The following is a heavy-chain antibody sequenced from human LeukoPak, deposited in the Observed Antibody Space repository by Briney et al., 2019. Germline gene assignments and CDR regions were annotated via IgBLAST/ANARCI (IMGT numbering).Heavy chain of an antibody. CDR2: ISGSGGST. J-gene: IGHJ6*03. CDR3: AKVHSSSRALSYYYYYMDV. CDR1: GFTFSSYA. V-gene: IGHV3-23*01. D-gene: IGHD6-13*01. Sequence: GGSLRLSCAASGFTFSSYAMSWVRLAPGKGLEWVSAISGSGGSTYYADSVKGRFTISRDNSKNTLYLQMNSLRAEDTAVYYCAKVHSSSRALSYYYYYMDVWGKGTTVTVSS.